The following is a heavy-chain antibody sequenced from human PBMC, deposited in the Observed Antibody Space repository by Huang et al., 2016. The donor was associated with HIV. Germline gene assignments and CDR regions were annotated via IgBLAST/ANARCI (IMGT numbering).Heavy chain of an antibody. D-gene: IGHD4-4*01. J-gene: IGHJ3*02. Sequence: QVFLVASGGGVVQPGGSLRLSCAAFGVSFSNYWVAWVRRGPGEGLKLVTFRKDDGSKKKEEDSMKGRFRISSDNLRNTVFVQMNSLRPEDTAVYYCSARRRDAYRGDTFEIWGQGTVITVPS. CDR3: SARRRDAYRGDTFEI. CDR2: RKDDGSKK. CDR1: GVSFSNYW. V-gene: IGHV3-30*02.